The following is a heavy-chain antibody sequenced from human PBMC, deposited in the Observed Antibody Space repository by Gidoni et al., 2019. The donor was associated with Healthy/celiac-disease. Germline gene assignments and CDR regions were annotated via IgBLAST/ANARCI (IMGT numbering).Heavy chain of an antibody. CDR3: ARDLGSGLYYFDY. V-gene: IGHV4-61*02. CDR2: IYTSGST. J-gene: IGHJ4*02. Sequence: QVQLQESGPGLVKPSQTLSLTCTVSGGSISSGSYSWSWIRQPAGKGLEWIGRIYTSGSTNYNPSLKSRVTIAVDTSKNQFSLKLSSVTAADTAVYYCARDLGSGLYYFDYWGQGTLVTVSS. D-gene: IGHD3-10*02. CDR1: GGSISSGSYS.